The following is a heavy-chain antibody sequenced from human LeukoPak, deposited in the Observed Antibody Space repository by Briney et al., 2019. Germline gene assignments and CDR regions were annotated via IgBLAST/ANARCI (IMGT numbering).Heavy chain of an antibody. V-gene: IGHV4-59*08. Sequence: SETLSLTCTVSGGSFSSYYWSWIRQPPGKGLEWIGYIYYSGSTNYNPSLKSRVTISVDTSKNQFSLKLSSVTAADTAVYYCARLLVSEYCSSTSCYSGPHFDYWGQGTLVTVSS. CDR3: ARLLVSEYCSSTSCYSGPHFDY. CDR2: IYYSGST. D-gene: IGHD2-2*01. CDR1: GGSFSSYY. J-gene: IGHJ4*02.